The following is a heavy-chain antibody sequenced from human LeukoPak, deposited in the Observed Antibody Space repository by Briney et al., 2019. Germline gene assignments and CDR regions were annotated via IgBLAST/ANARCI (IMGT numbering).Heavy chain of an antibody. Sequence: PGGSLRLSCAASGFTVSSNYMSWVRQAPEKGREWVSVIYSRGSTYYADSVKGRFTISRDNSKNTLYLQMNSLRAEDTAVYYCARDAGYDFWSGYYQGYFDYWGQGTLVTVSS. CDR2: IYSRGST. V-gene: IGHV3-66*03. CDR1: GFTVSSNY. D-gene: IGHD3-3*01. J-gene: IGHJ4*02. CDR3: ARDAGYDFWSGYYQGYFDY.